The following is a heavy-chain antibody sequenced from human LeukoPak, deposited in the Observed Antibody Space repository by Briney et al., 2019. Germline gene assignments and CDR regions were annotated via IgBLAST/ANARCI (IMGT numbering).Heavy chain of an antibody. CDR3: AAIPLPDSRYFDWLTFDY. J-gene: IGHJ4*02. CDR2: IVVGSGNT. Sequence: ASVKVSCKASGFTFTSSAVQWVRQARGQRLEWIGWIVVGSGNTNYAQKFQERVTITRDMSTSTAYMELSSLRSEDTAVYYCAAIPLPDSRYFDWLTFDYWGQGNPGHRLL. D-gene: IGHD3-9*01. V-gene: IGHV1-58*01. CDR1: GFTFTSSA.